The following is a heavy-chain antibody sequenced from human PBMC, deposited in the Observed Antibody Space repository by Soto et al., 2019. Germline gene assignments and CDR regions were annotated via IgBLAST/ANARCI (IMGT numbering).Heavy chain of an antibody. CDR2: INPNSGGT. J-gene: IGHJ6*02. Sequence: SVKVSCKASGYTFTGYYMHWVRQAPGQGLEWMGWINPNSGGTNYAQKFQGWVTMTRDTSISTAYMELSRLRSDDTAVYYCAITGSGYDYDYYGMDVWGQGTTVTVSS. CDR1: GYTFTGYY. V-gene: IGHV1-2*04. CDR3: AITGSGYDYDYYGMDV. D-gene: IGHD5-12*01.